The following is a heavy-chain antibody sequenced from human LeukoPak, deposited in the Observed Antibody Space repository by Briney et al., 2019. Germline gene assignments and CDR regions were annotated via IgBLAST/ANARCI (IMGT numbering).Heavy chain of an antibody. D-gene: IGHD3-9*01. Sequence: KPSETLSLTCTVSGGSISSYYWSWIRRPPGKGLEWIGYIYYSGSTNYNPSLKSRVTISVDTSKNQFSLKLSSVTAADTAVYYCARHKVLRYFDWLLPTAGYYGMDVWGKGTTVTVSS. CDR2: IYYSGST. CDR1: GGSISSYY. V-gene: IGHV4-59*01. J-gene: IGHJ6*04. CDR3: ARHKVLRYFDWLLPTAGYYGMDV.